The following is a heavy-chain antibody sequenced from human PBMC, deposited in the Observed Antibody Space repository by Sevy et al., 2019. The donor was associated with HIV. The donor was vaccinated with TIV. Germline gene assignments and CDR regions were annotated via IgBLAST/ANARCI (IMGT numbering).Heavy chain of an antibody. V-gene: IGHV3-30*18. Sequence: GESLKISCAASGFTFSTYDMHWVRQAPGKGLEWVAIISHDGSYRYYAASVRGRFSMSRDNSNNIMYLQMNGLSIEDTALYYCAKNRPPGGSYFSRHGMDVWGRGTTVTVSS. CDR2: ISHDGSYR. D-gene: IGHD3-16*01. J-gene: IGHJ6*02. CDR3: AKNRPPGGSYFSRHGMDV. CDR1: GFTFSTYD.